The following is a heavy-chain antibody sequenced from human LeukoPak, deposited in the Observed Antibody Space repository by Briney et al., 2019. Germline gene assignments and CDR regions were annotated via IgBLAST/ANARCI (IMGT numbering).Heavy chain of an antibody. D-gene: IGHD1-26*01. CDR2: ISAYNGNT. V-gene: IGHV1-18*01. Sequence: GASVKVSCKASGYTFTSYGISWVRQASGQGLEWMGWISAYNGNTNYAQKLQGRVTMTTDTSTSTAYMELRSLRSDDTAVYYCARVPRQWAQDYYYYGMDVWGQGTTVTVSS. CDR3: ARVPRQWAQDYYYYGMDV. J-gene: IGHJ6*02. CDR1: GYTFTSYG.